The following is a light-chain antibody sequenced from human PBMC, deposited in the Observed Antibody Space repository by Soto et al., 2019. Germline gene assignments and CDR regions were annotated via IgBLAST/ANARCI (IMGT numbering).Light chain of an antibody. Sequence: DIQMTQSPSSLSASVGDRVTITCRASQTSATYINWYQQKSWSAPRLLIYEASGLQSGVPSRFSGSGSGTHFVLTISNFQPEDSATYFCQQTYTNPQTFGQGTKVEIK. V-gene: IGKV1-39*01. CDR3: QQTYTNPQT. CDR1: QTSATY. CDR2: EAS. J-gene: IGKJ1*01.